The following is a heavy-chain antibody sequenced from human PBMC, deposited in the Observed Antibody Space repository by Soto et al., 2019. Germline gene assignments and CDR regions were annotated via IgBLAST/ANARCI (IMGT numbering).Heavy chain of an antibody. CDR1: GFTFSSYA. V-gene: IGHV3-23*01. CDR2: ISGSGGST. Sequence: EVQLLESGGGLVQPGGSLRLSCAASGFTFSSYAMSWVRQAPGKGLEWVSAISGSGGSTYYADSVKGRFTISRDNSKNTLYLQMNSLRAEDTAVYYCAKDHPANLHYASIAVAGALYYYYYGMDVWGQGTTVTVCS. D-gene: IGHD6-19*01. J-gene: IGHJ6*02. CDR3: AKDHPANLHYASIAVAGALYYYYYGMDV.